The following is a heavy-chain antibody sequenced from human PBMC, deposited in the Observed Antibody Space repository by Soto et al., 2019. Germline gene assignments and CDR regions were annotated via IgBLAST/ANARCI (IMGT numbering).Heavy chain of an antibody. D-gene: IGHD6-13*01. CDR1: GFTFSSYS. Sequence: GGSLRLSCAASGFTFSSYSMNWVRQAPGKGLEWVSSISSSSSYIYYADSVKGRFTISRDNAKNSLYLQMNSLRAEDTAVYYCASKLVLGAFDIWGQGTMVTVSS. CDR2: ISSSSSYI. J-gene: IGHJ3*02. CDR3: ASKLVLGAFDI. V-gene: IGHV3-21*01.